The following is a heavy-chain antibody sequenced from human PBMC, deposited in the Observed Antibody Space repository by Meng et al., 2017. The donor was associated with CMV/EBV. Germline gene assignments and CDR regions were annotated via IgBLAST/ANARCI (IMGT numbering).Heavy chain of an antibody. J-gene: IGHJ3*02. D-gene: IGHD4-17*01. CDR3: AREGLRGMLLPPGI. V-gene: IGHV1-18*01. Sequence: ASVKVSCKASGYTFISCGISWVRQAPGQGLEWMGWISAYNGNTNYAQKLQGRVTITTDTSASTAYMELRSLRSDDTAVYYCAREGLRGMLLPPGIWGQGTMVTVSS. CDR1: GYTFISCG. CDR2: ISAYNGNT.